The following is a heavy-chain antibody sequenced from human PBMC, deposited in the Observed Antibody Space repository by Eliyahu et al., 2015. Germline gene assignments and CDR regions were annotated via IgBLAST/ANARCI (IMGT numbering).Heavy chain of an antibody. V-gene: IGHV4-61*02. CDR1: GDSXTKNSYY. CDR2: IHNTGST. Sequence: QVQLQESGPGLVKPSQTLSVTCSVSGDSXTKNSYYWTWIRQPAGKGLEWIGRIHNTGSTNYNPSLRSRLTISLDPSKNQFSLHLTSVTAADTGVYYCAKLRDASGRDYWGQGILVTVS. J-gene: IGHJ4*02. D-gene: IGHD1-1*01. CDR3: AKLRDASGRDY.